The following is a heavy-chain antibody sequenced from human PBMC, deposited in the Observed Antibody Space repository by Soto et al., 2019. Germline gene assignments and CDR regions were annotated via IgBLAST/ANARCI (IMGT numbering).Heavy chain of an antibody. CDR1: VDSVSSGDYY. D-gene: IGHD6-6*01. Sequence: SETRSLTCRVSVDSVSSGDYYWSWILQPKGKGLEWIGEISPSGTTNYSPSLKSRVSISVDTSKNQFSLNVTSLTAADTAVYYCARAPKVSGSAQTRPDFWGQGSLVTVSS. J-gene: IGHJ4*02. CDR2: ISPSGTT. CDR3: ARAPKVSGSAQTRPDF. V-gene: IGHV4-61*08.